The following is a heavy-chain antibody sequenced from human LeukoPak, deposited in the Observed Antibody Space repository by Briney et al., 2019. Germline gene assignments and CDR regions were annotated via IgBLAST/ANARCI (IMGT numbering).Heavy chain of an antibody. D-gene: IGHD3-22*01. CDR3: AKSTDYYDTSGLDY. CDR2: ISGSGDST. CDR1: GFTFSSYA. J-gene: IGHJ4*02. V-gene: IGHV3-23*01. Sequence: GGSLRLSCAASGFTFSSYAMSWVRQAPGKGLQWVSGISGSGDSTHYADSVKGRFTISRDNSNTTLFLQMNSLRAEDTAVYYCAKSTDYYDTSGLDYWGQGTLVTVSS.